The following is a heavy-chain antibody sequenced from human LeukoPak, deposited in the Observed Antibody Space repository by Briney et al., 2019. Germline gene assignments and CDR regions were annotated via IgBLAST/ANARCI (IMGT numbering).Heavy chain of an antibody. Sequence: SETLSLTCTVSGGSISSSSYYWGWIRQPPGKGLEWIGSIYYSGSTYYNPSLKSRVTISIDTSKNQFSLKLSSVTAADTAVYYCARFSYSSSWYFDYWGQGTLVTVSS. CDR3: ARFSYSSSWYFDY. V-gene: IGHV4-39*07. J-gene: IGHJ4*02. D-gene: IGHD6-13*01. CDR2: IYYSGST. CDR1: GGSISSSSYY.